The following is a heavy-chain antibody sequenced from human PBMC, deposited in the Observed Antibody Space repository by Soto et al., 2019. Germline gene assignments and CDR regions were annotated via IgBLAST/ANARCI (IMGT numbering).Heavy chain of an antibody. CDR3: TIGGVVYFHY. D-gene: IGHD2-15*01. CDR2: ISSKANSYAT. J-gene: IGHJ4*02. CDR1: GFTFSGSA. Sequence: PGGTLRLSCAASGFTFSGSAMHCVRQASGKGLEWVGRISSKANSYATAYAASVKGRFTISRDDSKNTAYLQMNSLKTEDTAVYYCTIGGVVYFHYWGQGTLVTVSS. V-gene: IGHV3-73*01.